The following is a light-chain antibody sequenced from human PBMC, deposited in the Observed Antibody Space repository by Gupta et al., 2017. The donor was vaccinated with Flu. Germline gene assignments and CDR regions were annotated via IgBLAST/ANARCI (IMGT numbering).Light chain of an antibody. CDR2: KDN. V-gene: IGLV3-25*01. CDR1: AVPRKF. Sequence: GQTARIFGSGDAVPRKFAYWYQQRPGQAPVLVIYKDNERPSGIPERFSASSSGTTVTLTISEVQAEEEADYYCHSPENSGIYWVFGGGTTLTVL. CDR3: HSPENSGIYWV. J-gene: IGLJ3*02.